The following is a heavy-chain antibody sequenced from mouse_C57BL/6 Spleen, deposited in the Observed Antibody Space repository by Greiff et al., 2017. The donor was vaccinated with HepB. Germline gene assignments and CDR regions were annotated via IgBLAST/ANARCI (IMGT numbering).Heavy chain of an antibody. CDR2: INPNNGGT. D-gene: IGHD1-1*01. CDR3: ARGYGSSYAMDY. CDR1: GYTFTDYY. Sequence: VQLQQSGPELVKPGASVKISCKASGYTFTDYYMNWVKQSHGKSLEWIGDINPNNGGTNYNQKFKGKATLTGDKSSSTAYLERSSLTSEDAVDYYCARGYGSSYAMDYWGQGTSVTVSS. V-gene: IGHV1-26*01. J-gene: IGHJ4*01.